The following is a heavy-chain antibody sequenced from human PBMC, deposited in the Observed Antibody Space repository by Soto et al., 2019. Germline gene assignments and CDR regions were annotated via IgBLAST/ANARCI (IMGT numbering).Heavy chain of an antibody. J-gene: IGHJ3*02. D-gene: IGHD3-9*01. CDR2: MNPNSGNT. V-gene: IGHV1-8*01. CDR1: GYTFTSYD. Sequence: QVQLVQSGAEVKKPGASVKVSCKASGYTFTSYDINWVRQATVQGLEWMGWMNPNSGNTGYAQKFQCRVTMTMNTYISTAYMELSSLRSEDTAVYYCAITADYDILTGYPPRDAFDIWGQGTMVTVSS. CDR3: AITADYDILTGYPPRDAFDI.